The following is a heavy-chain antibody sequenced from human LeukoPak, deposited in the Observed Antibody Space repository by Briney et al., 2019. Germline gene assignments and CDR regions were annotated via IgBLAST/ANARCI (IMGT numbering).Heavy chain of an antibody. CDR1: GGSIDNSHYY. CDR2: IHYSGST. CDR3: VRLASGLIDY. Sequence: PSETLSLTCTVSGGSIDNSHYYWGWIRQPPGEGLEWIASIHYSGSTHHNPSLKSRVTISVDTSKNQFSLKLSSVTAADTAVYYCVRLASGLIDYWGQGTLVTVSS. J-gene: IGHJ4*02. D-gene: IGHD6-19*01. V-gene: IGHV4-39*01.